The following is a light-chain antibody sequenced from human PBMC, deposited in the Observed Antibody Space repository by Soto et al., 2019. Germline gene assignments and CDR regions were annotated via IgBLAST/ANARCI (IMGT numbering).Light chain of an antibody. Sequence: EIVFTQSPGTLSLSPGERATLSCRASQSVSSTYLAWYQQKPGQAPRLLIYDASTRATGIPDKFIGSGSGSDFSLTISRLEPEDSAMYYCQHYGKSPRFFTFGPGTKVDIK. CDR3: QHYGKSPRFFT. CDR1: QSVSSTY. V-gene: IGKV3-20*01. J-gene: IGKJ3*01. CDR2: DAS.